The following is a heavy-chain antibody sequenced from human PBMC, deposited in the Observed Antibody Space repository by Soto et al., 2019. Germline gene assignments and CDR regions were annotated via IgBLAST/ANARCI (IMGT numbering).Heavy chain of an antibody. V-gene: IGHV3-30-3*01. CDR3: ARDRVKIQLMNAEFFQH. Sequence: LRLSCAASGFTFSSYAMHWVRQAPGKGLEWVAVISYDGSNKYYADSVKGRFTIFRDNSKNTLYLQMNSLRAEDTAVYYCARDRVKIQLMNAEFFQHWGQGTLVTVSS. J-gene: IGHJ1*01. CDR1: GFTFSSYA. CDR2: ISYDGSNK. D-gene: IGHD5-18*01.